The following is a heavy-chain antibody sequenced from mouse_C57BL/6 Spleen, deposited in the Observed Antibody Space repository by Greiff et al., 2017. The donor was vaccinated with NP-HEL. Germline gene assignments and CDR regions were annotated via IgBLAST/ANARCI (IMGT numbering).Heavy chain of an antibody. CDR2: ISDGGSYT. Sequence: EVKLVESGGGLVKPGGSLKLSCAASGFTFSSYAMSWVRQTPEKRLEWVATISDGGSYTYYPDNVKGRFTISRDNAKNNLYLQMSHLKSEDTAMYYCARAPRDGWGQGTSVTVSS. D-gene: IGHD3-1*01. J-gene: IGHJ4*01. CDR3: ARAPRDG. CDR1: GFTFSSYA. V-gene: IGHV5-4*03.